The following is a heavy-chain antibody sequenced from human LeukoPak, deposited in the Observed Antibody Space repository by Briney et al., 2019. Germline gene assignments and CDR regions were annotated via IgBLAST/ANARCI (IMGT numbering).Heavy chain of an antibody. CDR2: ISSSSSYI. Sequence: GGSLRLSCAASGFTFSGYSMNWVRQAPGKGLEWVSSISSSSSYIYYADSVKGRFTISRDNAKNSLYLQMNSLRAEDTAVYYCAREATYYYDSSGYYPDAFDIWGQGTMVTVSS. CDR1: GFTFSGYS. V-gene: IGHV3-21*01. J-gene: IGHJ3*02. CDR3: AREATYYYDSSGYYPDAFDI. D-gene: IGHD3-22*01.